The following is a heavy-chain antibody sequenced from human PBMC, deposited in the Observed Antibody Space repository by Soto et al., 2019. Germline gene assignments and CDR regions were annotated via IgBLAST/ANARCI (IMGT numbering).Heavy chain of an antibody. D-gene: IGHD6-13*01. CDR2: ITSSSSTV. CDR3: ARDYGYSSSWSPSFDY. V-gene: IGHV3-48*02. CDR1: GFAFSSYA. J-gene: IGHJ4*02. Sequence: PGGSLRLSCAASGFAFSSYAMNWVRQAPGKGLEWVSYITSSSSTVSYADSVKGRFTISRDNAKNSLYLQMSTLRDDDTAVYYCARDYGYSSSWSPSFDYWGQGSLVTVPS.